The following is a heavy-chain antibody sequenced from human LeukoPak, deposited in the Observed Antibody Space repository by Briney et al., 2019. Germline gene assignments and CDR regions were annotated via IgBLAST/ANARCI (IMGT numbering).Heavy chain of an antibody. D-gene: IGHD1-26*01. CDR1: GFTFSSYW. J-gene: IGHJ4*02. CDR2: INSDGSST. Sequence: RPGGSLRLSCAASGFTFSSYWMHWVRQAPGKGLVWVSRINSDGSSTSYADSVKGRFTISRDNAKNTLYLQMNSLRAEDMAVYYCARSNNIVGATYFDYWGQGTLVTVSS. CDR3: ARSNNIVGATYFDY. V-gene: IGHV3-74*01.